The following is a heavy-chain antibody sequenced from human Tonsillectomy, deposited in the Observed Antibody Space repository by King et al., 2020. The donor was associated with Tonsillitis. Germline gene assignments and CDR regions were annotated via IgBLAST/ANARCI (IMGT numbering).Heavy chain of an antibody. Sequence: VQLVESGGGLVKPGGSLRLSCAASGFTFSSYRMNWVRQAPGKGLEWVAVISDDESNKYYADSVEGRFTISRDNSKNTLYLQMNSLRAEDTAVYYCARRARYYDSSGYSYWFAPWGQGTLVTVSS. V-gene: IGHV3-30*03. J-gene: IGHJ5*02. CDR2: ISDDESNK. CDR3: ARRARYYDSSGYSYWFAP. D-gene: IGHD3-22*01. CDR1: GFTFSSYR.